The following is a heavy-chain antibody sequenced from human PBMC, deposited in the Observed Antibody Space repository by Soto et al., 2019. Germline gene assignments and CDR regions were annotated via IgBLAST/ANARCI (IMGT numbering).Heavy chain of an antibody. CDR3: ARDKGVGYYDFWSGYRPSPNGMDV. Sequence: SETLSLTCTVSGGSISSYYWSWIRQPPGKGLEWIGYIYYSGSTNYNPSLKSRVTISVDTSKNQFSLKLSSVTAADTAVYYCARDKGVGYYDFWSGYRPSPNGMDVWGQGTTVTVS. CDR1: GGSISSYY. J-gene: IGHJ6*02. V-gene: IGHV4-59*01. CDR2: IYYSGST. D-gene: IGHD3-3*01.